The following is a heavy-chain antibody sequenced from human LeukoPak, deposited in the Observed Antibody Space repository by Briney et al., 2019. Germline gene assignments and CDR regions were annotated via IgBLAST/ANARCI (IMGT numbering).Heavy chain of an antibody. CDR3: AKGDGWMEWLFGRPFDY. Sequence: PGGSLRLSCAASGFAFSSYAMNWVRQAPGMGLEWVSAISGSGVSTYYADSVKGRFTISRDNSRNTLYLQMNTLRAKDTAVYYCAKGDGWMEWLFGRPFDYWGQGTLVTVSS. V-gene: IGHV3-23*01. D-gene: IGHD3-3*01. CDR2: ISGSGVST. J-gene: IGHJ4*02. CDR1: GFAFSSYA.